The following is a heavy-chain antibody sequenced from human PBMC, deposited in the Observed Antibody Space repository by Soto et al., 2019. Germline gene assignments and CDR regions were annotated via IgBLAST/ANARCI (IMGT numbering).Heavy chain of an antibody. CDR3: AAALDSSGDPSGWFDP. CDR2: IYYTGST. CDR1: GASISGSSYY. V-gene: IGHV4-39*02. J-gene: IGHJ5*02. D-gene: IGHD3-22*01. Sequence: QLQLQESGPGLVKSSETLSLTCAVSGASISGSSYYWGWIRQPPGRGLEWIGSIYYTGSTFRNPSLESRVTISVDTSKNHFSLSLMSLTAADTAIYYCAAALDSSGDPSGWFDPWGQGTLVTVSS.